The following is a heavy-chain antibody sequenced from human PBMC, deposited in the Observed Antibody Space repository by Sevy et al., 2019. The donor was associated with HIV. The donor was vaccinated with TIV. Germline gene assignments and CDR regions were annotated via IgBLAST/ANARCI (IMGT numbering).Heavy chain of an antibody. D-gene: IGHD6-19*01. V-gene: IGHV3-21*06. CDR2: ISGSSNYI. J-gene: IGHJ3*02. CDR3: ARSGLAWDAFDI. CDR1: SFTFTTFA. Sequence: GGSLRLSCTTSSFTFTTFAMNWVRQSPGKGLEWVSYISGSSNYIYYADSVKGRFTISTENAKNSLYLQMTSLRGEDTDAYYCARSGLAWDAFDIWGRGTMVTDSS.